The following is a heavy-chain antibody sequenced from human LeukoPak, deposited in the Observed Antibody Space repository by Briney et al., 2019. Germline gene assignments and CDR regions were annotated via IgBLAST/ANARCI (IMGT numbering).Heavy chain of an antibody. D-gene: IGHD3-10*01. CDR1: GGTFSSYA. CDR3: TWSYYYGSGSPT. V-gene: IGHV1-69*13. CDR2: IIPILGTA. Sequence: SVKVSCKASGGTFSSYAISWVRQAPGQGLEWMGGIIPILGTANYAQKFQGRVTITADESTSTAYMELSSLRSEDTAVYYCTWSYYYGSGSPTWGQGTLVTVSS. J-gene: IGHJ5*02.